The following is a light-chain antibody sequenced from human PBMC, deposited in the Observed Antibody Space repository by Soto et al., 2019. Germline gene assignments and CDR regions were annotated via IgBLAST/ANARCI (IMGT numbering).Light chain of an antibody. Sequence: DIQMTQFPSTLSASVGDRVTITCWASQSISSWLAWYQQKPGKAPKLLIYKASSLESGVPSRFSGSGSGTEFTLTISSLQPDDFATYYCQQYNTDSAFGQGTKLEIK. J-gene: IGKJ2*01. CDR3: QQYNTDSA. CDR1: QSISSW. V-gene: IGKV1-5*03. CDR2: KAS.